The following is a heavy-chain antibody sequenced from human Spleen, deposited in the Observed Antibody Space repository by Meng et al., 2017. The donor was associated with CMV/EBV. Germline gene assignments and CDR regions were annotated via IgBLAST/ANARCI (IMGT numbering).Heavy chain of an antibody. V-gene: IGHV4-59*01. J-gene: IGHJ6*02. CDR2: IYYTGST. CDR3: ARGVDYYYGMDV. Sequence: SETLSLTCTVSGGSISSYFWSWIRQPPGKGLEWIGYIYYTGSTNYNPSLKSRVTISVDTSKNQFSLKLSSVTAADTAVYFCARGVDYYYGMDVWGQGTTVTVSS. D-gene: IGHD3-10*01. CDR1: GGSISSYF.